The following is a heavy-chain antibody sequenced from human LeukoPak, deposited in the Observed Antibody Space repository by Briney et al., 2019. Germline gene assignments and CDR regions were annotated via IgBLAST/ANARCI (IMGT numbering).Heavy chain of an antibody. V-gene: IGHV4-59*01. D-gene: IGHD2-21*01. CDR2: NHYTGTS. CDR1: GDSISTYY. Sequence: SETLSLTCTVSGDSISTYYWSWVRQPPGKGLEWIGYNHYTGTSNYNPSLKSRVTTSLDTARNQFSLKLSSVTAADTAAYYCARYGFYSFDDWGQGILVTVSS. J-gene: IGHJ4*02. CDR3: ARYGFYSFDD.